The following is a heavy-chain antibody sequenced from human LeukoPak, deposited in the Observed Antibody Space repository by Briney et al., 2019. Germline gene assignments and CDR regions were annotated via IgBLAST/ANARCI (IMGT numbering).Heavy chain of an antibody. Sequence: PGGPLRLSCAAFGIPFSDYYMSWIRQAPGKGLEWVSYISSRGSTIYYADSVKGRFTISRDNAKNSLYLQMNSLRAEDTAMYYCARYGSGSNFDYWGQGTLVTVSS. V-gene: IGHV3-11*01. D-gene: IGHD3-10*01. CDR2: ISSRGSTI. J-gene: IGHJ4*02. CDR3: ARYGSGSNFDY. CDR1: GIPFSDYY.